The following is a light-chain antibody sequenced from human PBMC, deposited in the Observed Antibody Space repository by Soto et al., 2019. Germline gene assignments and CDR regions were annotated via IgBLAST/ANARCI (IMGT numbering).Light chain of an antibody. CDR3: QKYNRAPLT. Sequence: DIQMTQSPSSLSASVGDRVTITCRAMLPISNYLAWYQQKPGQIPNLLIYAASTLQAGVPSRFSGSGSGTDFTLTISSLQPEDVAAYYCQKYNRAPLTFGGGTKVDIK. CDR2: AAS. CDR1: LPISNY. J-gene: IGKJ4*01. V-gene: IGKV1-27*01.